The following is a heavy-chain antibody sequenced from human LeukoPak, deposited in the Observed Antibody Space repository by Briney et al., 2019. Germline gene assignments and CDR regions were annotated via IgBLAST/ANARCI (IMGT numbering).Heavy chain of an antibody. J-gene: IGHJ4*02. CDR2: IRYDGSNK. D-gene: IGHD6-13*01. Sequence: GGSLRLSCAASGFTFSSYGMHWVRQAPGKGLEWVAFIRYDGSNKYYADSAKGRFTVSRDNPKNTLYLQMNSLRAEDTAVYYCAKDRYSSSWYYFDYWGQGTLVTVSS. CDR3: AKDRYSSSWYYFDY. V-gene: IGHV3-30*02. CDR1: GFTFSSYG.